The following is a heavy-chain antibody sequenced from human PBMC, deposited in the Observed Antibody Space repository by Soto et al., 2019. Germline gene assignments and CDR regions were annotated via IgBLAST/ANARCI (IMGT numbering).Heavy chain of an antibody. CDR3: ARGTNYYDSSGYQLFDY. Sequence: QVPLVQSGAEVKKPGSSVKVSCKASGGTFSSYAISWVRQAPGQGLEWMGGIIPIFGTANYAQKFQGRVTITADESTSTAYMELSSLRSEDTAVYYCARGTNYYDSSGYQLFDYWGQGTLVTVSS. CDR2: IIPIFGTA. V-gene: IGHV1-69*01. J-gene: IGHJ4*02. D-gene: IGHD3-22*01. CDR1: GGTFSSYA.